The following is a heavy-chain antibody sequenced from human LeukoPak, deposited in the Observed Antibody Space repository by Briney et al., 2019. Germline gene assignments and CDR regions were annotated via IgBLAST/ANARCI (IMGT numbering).Heavy chain of an antibody. CDR3: AKAFTYYYDSSGYTFDY. J-gene: IGHJ4*02. D-gene: IGHD3-22*01. CDR1: GFTFSSYG. CDR2: VSYDGSNK. V-gene: IGHV3-30*18. Sequence: GRSLRLSCAASGFTFSSYGMHWVRQAPGKGLEWVAVVSYDGSNKYYADSVKGRFTISRDNSKNTLYLQMNSLRAEDTAVYYCAKAFTYYYDSSGYTFDYWGQGTLVTVSS.